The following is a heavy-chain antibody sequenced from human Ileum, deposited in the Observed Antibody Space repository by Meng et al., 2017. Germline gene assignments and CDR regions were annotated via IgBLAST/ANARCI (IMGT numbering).Heavy chain of an antibody. V-gene: IGHV4-4*02. J-gene: IGHJ5*01. D-gene: IGHD2-2*01. Sequence: QVQPKEWGPGLGKPSGTLSLTCAVSGGSISSSNWWTWVRQAPGKGLEWIGEIYHSGSPNYNPSLKSRVTISVDKSQNQFSLKLNSVTAADTAVYYCARVVGGPASMSGWFDPWGQGTLVTVSS. CDR2: IYHSGSP. CDR1: GGSISSSNW. CDR3: ARVVGGPASMSGWFDP.